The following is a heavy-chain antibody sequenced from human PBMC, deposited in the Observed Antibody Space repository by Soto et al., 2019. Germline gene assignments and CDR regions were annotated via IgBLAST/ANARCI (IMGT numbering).Heavy chain of an antibody. CDR2: ISSNSAYI. V-gene: IGHV3-21*01. Sequence: GVSLRLSCSASGFTFRSFTMNWVRQAPGKGLEWVSTISSNSAYIYYTDALRGRFTISRDNAKNSLHLQMNSLRAEDTAVYYCPRDASRDSSARGWFDPWGQGTLVTLSA. CDR3: PRDASRDSSARGWFDP. J-gene: IGHJ5*02. CDR1: GFTFRSFT. D-gene: IGHD6-13*01.